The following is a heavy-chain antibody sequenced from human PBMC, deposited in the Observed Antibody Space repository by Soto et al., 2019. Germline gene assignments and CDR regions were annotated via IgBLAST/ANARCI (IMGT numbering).Heavy chain of an antibody. J-gene: IGHJ4*02. V-gene: IGHV3-33*01. CDR2: IWYDGNNN. D-gene: IGHD2-21*01. CDR3: ARGLHSLFDY. CDR1: GFTFSNYG. Sequence: QVQLVESGGGVVQPGGSLRLSCAASGFTFSNYGMHWVRQAPGKGLEWVAVIWYDGNNNYYADSVKGRFTISRDNSNNTLYVQMTSLRAEDTAVYYCARGLHSLFDYWGQGTLVTVSS.